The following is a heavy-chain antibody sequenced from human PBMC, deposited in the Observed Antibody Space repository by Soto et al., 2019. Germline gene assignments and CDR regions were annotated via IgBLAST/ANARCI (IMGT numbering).Heavy chain of an antibody. CDR3: ARGITLPTPLDY. D-gene: IGHD1-20*01. CDR2: INAGNGNT. J-gene: IGHJ4*02. Sequence: QVQLVQSGAEEKKPGASVKVSCKASGYTFTSYAMHWVRQAPGQRLEWMGWINAGNGNTKYSQNFQGRVTITSDTSASTAYMALSSLRSEDTAVYYCARGITLPTPLDYWGQGALGTVSS. CDR1: GYTFTSYA. V-gene: IGHV1-3*05.